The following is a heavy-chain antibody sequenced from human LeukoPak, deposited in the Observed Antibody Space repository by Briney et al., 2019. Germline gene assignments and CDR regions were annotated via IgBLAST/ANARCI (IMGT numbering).Heavy chain of an antibody. CDR1: GFTFSSYG. D-gene: IGHD6-19*01. Sequence: GRSLRLSCAASGFTFSSYGMHWVRQAPGKGLEWVAVIWYDGRNKYYADSVKGRFTISRDNSKNTLYLHMNSLRAEDTAVYYCAREENFLSGWHVDYWGQGTLVTVSS. CDR3: AREENFLSGWHVDY. CDR2: IWYDGRNK. J-gene: IGHJ4*02. V-gene: IGHV3-33*01.